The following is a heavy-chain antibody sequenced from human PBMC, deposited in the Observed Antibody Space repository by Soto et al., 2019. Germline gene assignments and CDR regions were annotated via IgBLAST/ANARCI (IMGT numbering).Heavy chain of an antibody. J-gene: IGHJ3*02. CDR2: INHSGST. CDR3: ARASFYDYGDDEPRPTGPDDAFDI. CDR1: GGSFSGYY. Sequence: QVQLQQWGAGLLKPSETLSLTCAVYGGSFSGYYWSWIRQPPGKGLEWIGEINHSGSTNYNPSLKSRVTISVDTSKNQFSLKLSSVTAADTAVYYCARASFYDYGDDEPRPTGPDDAFDIWGQETMVTVSS. V-gene: IGHV4-34*01. D-gene: IGHD4-17*01.